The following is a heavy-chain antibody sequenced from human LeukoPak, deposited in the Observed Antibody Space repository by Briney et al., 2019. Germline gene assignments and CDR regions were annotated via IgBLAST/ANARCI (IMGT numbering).Heavy chain of an antibody. D-gene: IGHD3-22*01. V-gene: IGHV1-46*01. Sequence: ASVTVSCTASGYTFTSYYMHWVRQAPGQGLEWMGIINPSGGSTSYAQKFQGRVTMTRDTSTSTVYMELSSLRSEDTAVYYCARAKYYYDSSGLGPGTYFDYWGQGTLVTVSS. CDR2: INPSGGST. J-gene: IGHJ4*02. CDR3: ARAKYYYDSSGLGPGTYFDY. CDR1: GYTFTSYY.